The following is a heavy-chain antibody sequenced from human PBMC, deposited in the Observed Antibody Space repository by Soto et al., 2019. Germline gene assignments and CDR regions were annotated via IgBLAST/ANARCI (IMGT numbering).Heavy chain of an antibody. CDR2: ISAYNGKT. J-gene: IGHJ6*04. Sequence: QVQLVQSGAEVKKPGASVKVSCKASGYTFTSYGISWVRQAPGQGLEWMGWISAYNGKTNYAQKLQGRVTMTTDTSTSTAYMELRSLRSDDTAVYFCAGGGKSDYYYYYGMNVWGKGTTVTVSS. CDR1: GYTFTSYG. V-gene: IGHV1-18*01. D-gene: IGHD2-15*01. CDR3: AGGGKSDYYYYYGMNV.